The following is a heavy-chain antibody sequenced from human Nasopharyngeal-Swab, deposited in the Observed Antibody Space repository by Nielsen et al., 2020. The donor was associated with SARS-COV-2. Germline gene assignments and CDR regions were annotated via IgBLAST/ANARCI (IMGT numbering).Heavy chain of an antibody. CDR1: GGFINSYY. V-gene: IGHV4-34*01. J-gene: IGHJ5*02. D-gene: IGHD4-17*01. Sequence: SETLSLTCTVSGGFINSYYWSWIRQPPGKGLEWIGEINHSGSTNYNPSLKSRVTISVDTSKNQFSLKLSSVTAADTAVYYCAGPMTTVTTGSFDPWGQGTLVTVSS. CDR2: INHSGST. CDR3: AGPMTTVTTGSFDP.